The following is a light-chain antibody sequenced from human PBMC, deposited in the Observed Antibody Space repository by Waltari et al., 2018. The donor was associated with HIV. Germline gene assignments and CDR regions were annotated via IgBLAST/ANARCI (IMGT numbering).Light chain of an antibody. Sequence: QSVLTQPPSLSAAPGQRVTISCFGTPSNTAKNFVSWYQQLPETAPKLIIYDNNKRPSGIPDRFSGSKSGTSATLAITGLQSGDEADYYCGTWDSSVSAGVFGGGTKVTVL. CDR1: PSNTAKNF. J-gene: IGLJ3*02. CDR2: DNN. CDR3: GTWDSSVSAGV. V-gene: IGLV1-51*01.